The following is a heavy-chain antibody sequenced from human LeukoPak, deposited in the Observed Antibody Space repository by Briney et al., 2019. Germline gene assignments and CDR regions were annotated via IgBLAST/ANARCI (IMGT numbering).Heavy chain of an antibody. D-gene: IGHD3-9*01. J-gene: IGHJ4*02. V-gene: IGHV3-73*01. CDR2: IRSKANSYAT. CDR1: GFTFSGSA. Sequence: GGSLRLSCAASGFTFSGSAMHWVRQASGKGLEWVGRIRSKANSYATANAASVKGRFTISRDDSKNTAYLQMNSLKTEDTAVYYCTRQTLTGYPDYWGQGTLVTVSS. CDR3: TRQTLTGYPDY.